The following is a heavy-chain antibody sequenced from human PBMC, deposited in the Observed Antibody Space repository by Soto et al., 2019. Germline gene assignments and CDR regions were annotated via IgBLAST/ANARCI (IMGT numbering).Heavy chain of an antibody. Sequence: GGSLRLSCAASGFTFSSYAMSWVRQAPGKGLEWVSAISGSGGSTYYADSVKGRFTISRDNSKNTLYLQMNSLRAEDTAVYYCAKAKTPGIAAAGTVDAEYFQHWGQGTLVTV. V-gene: IGHV3-23*01. CDR2: ISGSGGST. J-gene: IGHJ1*01. CDR1: GFTFSSYA. CDR3: AKAKTPGIAAAGTVDAEYFQH. D-gene: IGHD6-13*01.